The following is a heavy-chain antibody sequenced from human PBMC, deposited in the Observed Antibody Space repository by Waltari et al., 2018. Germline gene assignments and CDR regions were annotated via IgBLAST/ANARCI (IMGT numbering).Heavy chain of an antibody. CDR2: IKQDGSEK. J-gene: IGHJ3*02. D-gene: IGHD1-26*01. Sequence: EVQLVESGGGLVQPGGSLRLSCAASGFPFSSYWMSWVRQAPGKGLDGVANIKQDGSEKYYVDSVKGRFTISRDNAKNSLYLQMNSLRAEDTAVYYCARGGSYAFDAFDIWGQGTMVTVSS. CDR1: GFPFSSYW. V-gene: IGHV3-7*01. CDR3: ARGGSYAFDAFDI.